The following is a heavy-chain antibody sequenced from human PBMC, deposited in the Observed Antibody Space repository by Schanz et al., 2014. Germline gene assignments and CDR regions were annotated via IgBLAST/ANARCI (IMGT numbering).Heavy chain of an antibody. CDR3: ARDLTVDTGYVVHYYYYGMDV. CDR2: ISAYTNNT. CDR1: RYTFNTYG. Sequence: QGQLVQSGPEVKEPGASVKVSCEASRYTFNTYGLNWVRQAPGQGLEWMGWISAYTNNTNYAQKVQGRVTMTTDTSTGTAYMELTSLRSEDTAVYFCARDLTVDTGYVVHYYYYGMDVWGQGTTVNVSS. V-gene: IGHV1-18*01. D-gene: IGHD5-12*01. J-gene: IGHJ6*02.